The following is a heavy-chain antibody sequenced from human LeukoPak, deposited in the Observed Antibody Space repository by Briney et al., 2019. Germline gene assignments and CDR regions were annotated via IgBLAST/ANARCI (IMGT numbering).Heavy chain of an antibody. J-gene: IGHJ3*02. CDR1: GFTFSDYY. CDR2: ISNTGSTI. Sequence: GGSLRLSCAASGFTFSDYYMSWIRQAPGKGLEWISYISNTGSTIYYADSVKGRFTISRDNAKNSVYLQMNSLRAEDTAVYYCARAKRNGFDIWGQGTMVTVSS. CDR3: ARAKRNGFDI. V-gene: IGHV3-11*04.